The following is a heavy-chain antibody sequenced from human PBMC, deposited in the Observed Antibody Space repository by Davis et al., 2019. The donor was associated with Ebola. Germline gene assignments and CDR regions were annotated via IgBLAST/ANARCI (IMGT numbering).Heavy chain of an antibody. CDR2: INHSGST. J-gene: IGHJ4*02. CDR3: ARYPRGYSYGLIDY. CDR1: GGSFSGYY. V-gene: IGHV4-34*01. Sequence: SETLSLTCAVYGGSFSGYYWSWIRQPPGKGLEWIGEINHSGSTNYNPSLKSRVTISVDKSKNQFSLKLSSVTAADTAVYYCARYPRGYSYGLIDYWGQGTLVTVSS. D-gene: IGHD5-18*01.